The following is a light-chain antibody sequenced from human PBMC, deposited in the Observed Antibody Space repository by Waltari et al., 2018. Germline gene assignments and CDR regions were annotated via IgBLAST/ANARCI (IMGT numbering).Light chain of an antibody. CDR3: SSYTSGASVDV. V-gene: IGLV2-14*01. CDR1: TGDIGTYTY. J-gene: IGLJ1*01. CDR2: DVD. Sequence: QSALTQPASVSGSPGQPTTLTCPGTTGDIGTYTYLSWSQQYPGEAPKLIVYDVDNRPSGISDRFSGSKSGNTASLTISGLQTEDEADYYCSSYTSGASVDVFGTGTRVTVL.